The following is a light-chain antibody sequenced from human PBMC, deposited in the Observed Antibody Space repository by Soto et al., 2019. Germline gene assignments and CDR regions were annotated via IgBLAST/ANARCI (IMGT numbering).Light chain of an antibody. CDR1: QSVSSSY. CDR3: QQYGSSPLT. Sequence: EIVLTQSPGTLSLSPGERATLSCRASQSVSSSYLAWYQQKPGQAPRLLIYGASSRATGIPHSFSGSGSGTDFTLTISRLEPEDFAVYYCQQYGSSPLTFGGGTKVESK. CDR2: GAS. J-gene: IGKJ4*01. V-gene: IGKV3-20*01.